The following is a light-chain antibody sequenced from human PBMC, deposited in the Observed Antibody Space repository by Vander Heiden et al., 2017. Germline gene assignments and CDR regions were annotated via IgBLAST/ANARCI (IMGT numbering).Light chain of an antibody. CDR1: SSNIGADSD. Sequence: QSALTQPPSVSGAPGQGVTISCTGSSSNIGADSDVHWFQQLPGKAPRLLISRDTSRPSGVPDRFSGSKSGTSASLAITGLQPEDEADYYCQSYDTSLNVVCGGGTKL. J-gene: IGLJ3*02. CDR3: QSYDTSLNVV. V-gene: IGLV1-40*01. CDR2: RDT.